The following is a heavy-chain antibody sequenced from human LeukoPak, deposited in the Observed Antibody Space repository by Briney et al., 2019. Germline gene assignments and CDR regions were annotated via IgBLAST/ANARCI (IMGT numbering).Heavy chain of an antibody. J-gene: IGHJ4*02. V-gene: IGHV1-2*02. Sequence: GESLRLSCAASGFTFSNYIMTWVRQAPRQGLEWMGWINCDSGVTKYAEKFQGRVSMTRDTSISTAYMDLSRLTSDDTAIYYCARDGGGTYQDFDYWGGGTLATVSS. CDR3: ARDGGGTYQDFDY. D-gene: IGHD1-26*01. CDR1: GFTFSNYI. CDR2: INCDSGVT.